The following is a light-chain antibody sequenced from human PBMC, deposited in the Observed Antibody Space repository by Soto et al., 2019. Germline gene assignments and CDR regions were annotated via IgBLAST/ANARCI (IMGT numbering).Light chain of an antibody. CDR3: QQFVNSPYMYA. CDR1: QSVSNN. V-gene: IGKV3-20*01. J-gene: IGKJ2*01. Sequence: IVMTQSPATLSVSPGDRATLSCRASQSVSNNLAWYQQTPGQAPRLLIFGASRRASGVPDRFSGSGSGTDFTLTVSRLEPEDFGVYYCQQFVNSPYMYAFGQGTKVDIK. CDR2: GAS.